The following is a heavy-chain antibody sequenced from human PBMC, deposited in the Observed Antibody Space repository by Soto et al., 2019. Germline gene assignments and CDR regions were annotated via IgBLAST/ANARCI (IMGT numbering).Heavy chain of an antibody. CDR2: IIPILGIT. CDR3: ASGPNSLVDD. CDR1: GGSFSSFH. V-gene: IGHV1-69*02. Sequence: QVQLVQSGAEVKKPGSSVKVSCKTSGGSFSSFHITWVRQAPGQGLEWMGRIIPILGITNYAQNFQGRVTITADKSKNTAYMELTSLRSDDTAIYYCASGPNSLVDDWGQGTLITVSS. J-gene: IGHJ4*02. D-gene: IGHD7-27*01.